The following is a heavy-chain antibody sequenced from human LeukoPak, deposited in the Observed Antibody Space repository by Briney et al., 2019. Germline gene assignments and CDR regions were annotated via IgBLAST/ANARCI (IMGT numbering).Heavy chain of an antibody. CDR2: ISSSSSYI. D-gene: IGHD3-22*01. CDR1: GFTFSRYS. CDR3: ARGSDYDSSGSLYYFDY. V-gene: IGHV3-21*01. Sequence: GGSLRLSCAASGFTFSRYSMNWVRQAPGKGLEWVSSISSSSSYIYYADSVKGRFTISRDNAKNSLYLQMNSLRAEDTAVYYCARGSDYDSSGSLYYFDYWGQGTLVTVSS. J-gene: IGHJ4*02.